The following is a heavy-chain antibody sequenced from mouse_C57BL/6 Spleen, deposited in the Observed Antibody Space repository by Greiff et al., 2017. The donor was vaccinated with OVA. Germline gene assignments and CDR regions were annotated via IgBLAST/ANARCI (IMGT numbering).Heavy chain of an antibody. Sequence: QVQLQQSGPELVKPGASVKISCKASGYAFSSSWMNWVKQRPGKGLEWIGRIYPGDGDTNYNGKFKGKATLTADKSSSTAYMPLSSLTSEDSAVYFCARSGDGYLDYWGQGTTLTVSS. V-gene: IGHV1-82*01. CDR3: ARSGDGYLDY. CDR1: GYAFSSSW. J-gene: IGHJ2*01. CDR2: IYPGDGDT. D-gene: IGHD2-3*01.